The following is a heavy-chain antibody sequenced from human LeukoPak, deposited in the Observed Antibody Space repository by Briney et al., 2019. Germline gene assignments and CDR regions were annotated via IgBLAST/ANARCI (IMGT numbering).Heavy chain of an antibody. D-gene: IGHD4-11*01. V-gene: IGHV3-74*01. CDR1: GFTFSSYW. CDR2: INSDGSST. J-gene: IGHJ5*02. CDR3: ARGFRVETTVTTSSGGWFDP. Sequence: GGSLRLSCAASGFTFSSYWMHWVRQAPGKGLVWVSRINSDGSSTSYADFVKGRLTISRDNAKNTLYLQMNSLRAEDTAVYYCARGFRVETTVTTSSGGWFDPWGQGTLVTVSS.